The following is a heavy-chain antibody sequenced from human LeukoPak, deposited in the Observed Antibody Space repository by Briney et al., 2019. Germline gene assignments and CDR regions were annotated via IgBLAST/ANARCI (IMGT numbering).Heavy chain of an antibody. V-gene: IGHV1-2*02. CDR1: GYMFDVFY. CDR2: IDPNNGET. Sequence: ASLEVSCEGSGYMFDVFYMHWVRQGPRQGLEWMGWIDPNNGETVYAQEFQGRVTMTRDTSIATAYMELTSLTFDDSAVYYCVTSGGLPSNTLSVWGQGTEVTVSS. D-gene: IGHD2-15*01. J-gene: IGHJ3*01. CDR3: VTSGGLPSNTLSV.